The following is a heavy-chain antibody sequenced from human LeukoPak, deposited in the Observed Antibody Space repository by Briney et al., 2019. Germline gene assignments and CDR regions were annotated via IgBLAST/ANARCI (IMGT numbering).Heavy chain of an antibody. J-gene: IGHJ6*03. CDR2: ISAYNDNT. D-gene: IGHD2-2*01. Sequence: GASVKVSCKASGYTFTSYDIIWVRQAPGQGLEWMGWISAYNDNTNYAQKLQGRVTMTTDTSTSTAYMELRSLRSDDTAVYYCARGQYQLLHYYYYYYYMDVWGKGTTVTVSS. CDR3: ARGQYQLLHYYYYYYYMDV. CDR1: GYTFTSYD. V-gene: IGHV1-18*01.